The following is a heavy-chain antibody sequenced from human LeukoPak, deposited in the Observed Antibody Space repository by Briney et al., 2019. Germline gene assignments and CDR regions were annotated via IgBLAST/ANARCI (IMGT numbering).Heavy chain of an antibody. CDR1: GGSISSYY. CDR3: ARRGFLHDAFDI. Sequence: SETLSLTCTVSGGSISSYYWSWIRQPPGKGLEWIGYIYYSGSTNYNPSLKSRVTISVDTSKNQFSLKLSSVTAAGTAVYYCARRGFLHDAFDIWGQGTMVTVSS. V-gene: IGHV4-59*08. CDR2: IYYSGST. J-gene: IGHJ3*02.